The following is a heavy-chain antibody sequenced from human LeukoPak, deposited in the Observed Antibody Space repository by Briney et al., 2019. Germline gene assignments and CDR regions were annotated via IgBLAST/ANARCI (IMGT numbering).Heavy chain of an antibody. CDR3: ASLITIFGVVDY. Sequence: GGSLRLSCAASGFTFSSYSMNWVRQAPGKGLEWASSISSSSSYIYYADSVKGRFTISRDNAKNSLYLQMNSLRAEDTAVYYCASLITIFGVVDYWGQRTLVTVSS. V-gene: IGHV3-21*01. CDR1: GFTFSSYS. D-gene: IGHD3-3*01. J-gene: IGHJ4*02. CDR2: ISSSSSYI.